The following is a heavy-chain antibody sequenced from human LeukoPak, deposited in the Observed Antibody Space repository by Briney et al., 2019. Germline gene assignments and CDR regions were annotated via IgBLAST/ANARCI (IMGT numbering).Heavy chain of an antibody. CDR1: GYSFTSHY. Sequence: ASVKVSCKASGYSFTSHYMHWVRQAPGQGLEWLGLINPSGSSTLYAQKFQGRITMTRDMSTTTDYMELRSLRSDDTAVYYCARAPELGLDNLFDPWGQGTLVTVSS. CDR3: ARAPELGLDNLFDP. CDR2: INPSGSST. V-gene: IGHV1-46*01. D-gene: IGHD3-16*01. J-gene: IGHJ5*02.